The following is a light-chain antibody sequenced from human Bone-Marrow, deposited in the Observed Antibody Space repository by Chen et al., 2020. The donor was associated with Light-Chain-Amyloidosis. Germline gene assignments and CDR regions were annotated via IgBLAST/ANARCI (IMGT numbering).Light chain of an antibody. J-gene: IGKJ2*03. CDR3: MQALQTPRS. V-gene: IGKV2-28*01. CDR2: LGS. Sequence: DIVMNQYPLSLPVTPGEPASSSCRSSQSLLYSNVDNYLDWYLQKPGQSPQLLIYLGSNRASGVPDRFSGSGSGTDFTLKISRVEAEDVGVYYCMQALQTPRSFGQGTRLEIK. CDR1: QSLLYSNVDNY.